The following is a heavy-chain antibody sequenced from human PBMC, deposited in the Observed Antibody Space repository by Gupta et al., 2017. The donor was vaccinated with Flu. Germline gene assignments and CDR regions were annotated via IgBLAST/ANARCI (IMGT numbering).Heavy chain of an antibody. V-gene: IGHV1-69*01. CDR2: VKHVFGPT. D-gene: IGHD2-15*01. CDR1: GVTFCDYA. CDR3: ARKRGSHCSGDTCYSFDY. J-gene: IGHJ4*02. Sequence: QAQLLQSGAEVKKPGSSVKVSCKTSGVTFCDYAINWVRQAPGKGLEWMGGVKHVFGPTKYAQRFQGRVTITADESTNTAYMELNSLRSDDTAVYYCARKRGSHCSGDTCYSFDYWGQGTLVTVSS.